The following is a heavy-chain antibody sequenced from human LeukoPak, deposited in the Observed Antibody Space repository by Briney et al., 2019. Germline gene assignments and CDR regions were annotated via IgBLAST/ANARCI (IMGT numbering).Heavy chain of an antibody. D-gene: IGHD2-2*01. CDR3: ARRGIGYCSSSSCPNAFDI. V-gene: IGHV4-39*01. CDR1: GGSISSSNYY. J-gene: IGHJ3*02. CDR2: IYYSGST. Sequence: SETLSLTCTVSGGSISSSNYYWGWIRQPPGKGLEWIGSIYYSGSTHYNPSLKSRLTISVDTSKNPFSLKLRSVTATDTAVYYCARRGIGYCSSSSCPNAFDIWGQGTMVTVSS.